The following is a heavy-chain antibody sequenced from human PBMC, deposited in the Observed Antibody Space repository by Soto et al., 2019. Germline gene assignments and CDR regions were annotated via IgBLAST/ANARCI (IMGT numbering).Heavy chain of an antibody. J-gene: IGHJ6*02. V-gene: IGHV3-30*18. D-gene: IGHD2-2*01. Sequence: GGALRLSCAASGFTFISYGMHWVLQAPCKGLEWVAVISYDGSNKYYADSVKGRFTISRDNSKNPLYLQMNSLRAEDTAVYYCAKSLRYCSSTSCYYLDMYYYYGMDLCGQGTTLTISS. CDR2: ISYDGSNK. CDR3: AKSLRYCSSTSCYYLDMYYYYGMDL. CDR1: GFTFISYG.